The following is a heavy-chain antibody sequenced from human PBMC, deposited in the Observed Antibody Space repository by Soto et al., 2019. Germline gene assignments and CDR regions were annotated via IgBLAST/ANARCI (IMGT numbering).Heavy chain of an antibody. Sequence: SETLSLTCAVYGGSFSGYYWSWIRQPPGKGLEWIGEINHSGSTNYNPSLKSRVTISVDTSKNQFSLKLSSVTAADTAVYYCARVGYSSKGRFDPWGQGTLVTVSS. CDR3: ARVGYSSKGRFDP. CDR1: GGSFSGYY. D-gene: IGHD6-13*01. CDR2: INHSGST. J-gene: IGHJ5*02. V-gene: IGHV4-34*01.